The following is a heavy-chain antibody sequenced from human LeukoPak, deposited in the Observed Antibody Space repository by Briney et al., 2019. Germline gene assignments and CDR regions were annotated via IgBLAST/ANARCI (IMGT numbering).Heavy chain of an antibody. Sequence: ASVKVSCKASGGTFSSYAISWVRQAPGQGLEWMGGIIPIFGTANYAQKFQGRVTITADESTSTVYMELSSLRSEDTAVYYCARGGVVVAAPGYYGMDVWGQGTTVTVSS. D-gene: IGHD2-15*01. CDR1: GGTFSSYA. V-gene: IGHV1-69*13. J-gene: IGHJ6*02. CDR2: IIPIFGTA. CDR3: ARGGVVVAAPGYYGMDV.